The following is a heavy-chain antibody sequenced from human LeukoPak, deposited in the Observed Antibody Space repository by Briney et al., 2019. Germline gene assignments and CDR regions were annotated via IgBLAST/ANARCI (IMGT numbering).Heavy chain of an antibody. V-gene: IGHV3-9*01. CDR2: IRWSSDSV. Sequence: GRSLRLSCAASGFPFDDYAMHWVRQAPGKGLEWVSGIRWSSDSVGYADSVRGRFTISRDKAKNSLCLQMSSLRAEDTALYYCVKDFGQTTAAIAYWGQGTLVTVSS. CDR3: VKDFGQTTAAIAY. CDR1: GFPFDDYA. D-gene: IGHD2-2*01. J-gene: IGHJ4*02.